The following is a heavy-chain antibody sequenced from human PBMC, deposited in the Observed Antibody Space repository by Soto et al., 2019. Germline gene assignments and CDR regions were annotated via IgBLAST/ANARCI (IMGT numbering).Heavy chain of an antibody. D-gene: IGHD5-18*01. V-gene: IGHV1-2*02. CDR3: ARDVDTAMVTYY. CDR1: GYTFTSYA. CDR2: INPNSGGT. J-gene: IGHJ4*02. Sequence: ASVKVSCKASGYTFTSYAMHWVRQAPGQRLEWMGWINPNSGGTNYAQKFQGRVTMTRDTSISTAYMELSRLRSDDTAVYYCARDVDTAMVTYYWGQGTLVTVSS.